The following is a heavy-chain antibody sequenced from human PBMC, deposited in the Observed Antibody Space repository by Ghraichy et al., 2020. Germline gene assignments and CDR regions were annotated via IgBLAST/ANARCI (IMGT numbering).Heavy chain of an antibody. CDR2: INPNSGGT. J-gene: IGHJ6*03. Sequence: ASVKVSCKASGYTFTGYYMHWVRQAPGQGLEWMGWINPNSGGTNYAQKFQGRVHMTRDTSISTAYMELSRLRSDDTAVYYWERSSQLLDVDYMDVWGKGTTVTVSS. CDR3: ERSSQLLDVDYMDV. CDR1: GYTFTGYY. D-gene: IGHD3-3*01. V-gene: IGHV1-2*02.